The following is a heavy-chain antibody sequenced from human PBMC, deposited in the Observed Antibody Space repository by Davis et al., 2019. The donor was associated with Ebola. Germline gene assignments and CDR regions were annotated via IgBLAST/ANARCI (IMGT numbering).Heavy chain of an antibody. D-gene: IGHD3-16*01. Sequence: GESLKISCAASGFTVSSNYMSWVRQAPGKGLEWVSVIYSGGSTYYADSVKGRFTISRHNSKNTLYLQMNSLRAEDTAVYYCARGAKAGGRDMDVWGQGTTVTVSS. V-gene: IGHV3-53*04. J-gene: IGHJ6*02. CDR1: GFTVSSNY. CDR3: ARGAKAGGRDMDV. CDR2: IYSGGST.